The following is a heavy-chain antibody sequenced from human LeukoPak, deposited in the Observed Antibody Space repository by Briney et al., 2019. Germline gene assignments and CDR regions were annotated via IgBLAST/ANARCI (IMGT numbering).Heavy chain of an antibody. D-gene: IGHD3-22*01. CDR1: GFTFSSYA. V-gene: IGHV3-23*01. CDR3: AKDLEGDTSGYYYVDY. J-gene: IGHJ4*02. Sequence: GGSLRLSCAASGFTFSSYALSWVRQAPGKGLEWVSAISGSGGSTYYADSVKGRFTISRDNSKNTLYLQMNSLRAEDTAVYYCAKDLEGDTSGYYYVDYRGQGTLVTVSS. CDR2: ISGSGGST.